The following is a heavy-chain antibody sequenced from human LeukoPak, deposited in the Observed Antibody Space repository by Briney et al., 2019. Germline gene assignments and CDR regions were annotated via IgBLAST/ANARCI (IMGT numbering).Heavy chain of an antibody. CDR3: ARDRDYYVSPNWFDP. V-gene: IGHV4-39*07. CDR1: GGSISSSSYY. J-gene: IGHJ5*02. D-gene: IGHD3-10*01. Sequence: PSETLSLTCTVSGGSISSSSYYWGWIRQPPGKGLEWIGSIYYSGSTYYNPSLKSRVTISVDTSKNQFSLKLSSVTAADTAVYYCARDRDYYVSPNWFDPWGQGTLVTVSS. CDR2: IYYSGST.